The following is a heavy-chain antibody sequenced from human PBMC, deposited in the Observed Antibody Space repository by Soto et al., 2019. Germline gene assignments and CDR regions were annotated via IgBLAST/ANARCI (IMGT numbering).Heavy chain of an antibody. Sequence: GGSLRLSCAASGFTFSSYAMSWVRQAPGKGLEWVSAISGSGGSTYYADSVKGRFTISRDNSKNTLYLQMNSLRAEDTAVYYCAKSSGDTRGNYYYYGMDVWGQGTTVTVSS. D-gene: IGHD3-16*01. CDR2: ISGSGGST. J-gene: IGHJ6*02. V-gene: IGHV3-23*01. CDR1: GFTFSSYA. CDR3: AKSSGDTRGNYYYYGMDV.